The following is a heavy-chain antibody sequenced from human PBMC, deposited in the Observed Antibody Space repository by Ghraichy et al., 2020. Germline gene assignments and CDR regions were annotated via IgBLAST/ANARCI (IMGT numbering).Heavy chain of an antibody. CDR3: ARARITIFGVAPYQGRGMDV. D-gene: IGHD3-3*01. CDR2: INHSGST. V-gene: IGHV4-34*01. Sequence: SQTLSLTCAVYGGSFSGYYWSWIRQPPGKGLEWIGEINHSGSTNYNPSLKSRVTISVDTSKNQFSLKLSSVTAADTAVYYCARARITIFGVAPYQGRGMDVWGQGTTVTVSS. J-gene: IGHJ6*02. CDR1: GGSFSGYY.